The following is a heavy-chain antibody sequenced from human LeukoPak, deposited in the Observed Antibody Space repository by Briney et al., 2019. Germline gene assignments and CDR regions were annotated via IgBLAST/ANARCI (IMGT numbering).Heavy chain of an antibody. D-gene: IGHD3-22*01. J-gene: IGHJ6*03. V-gene: IGHV3-7*01. CDR1: GFTFSSYW. CDR2: IKQDGSEK. CDR3: ARDQVVVVTGPYYYYYYMDV. Sequence: GGSLRLSCAASGFTFSSYWMSWVRQAPGKGLEWVANIKQDGSEKYYVDSVKGRFTISRDNAKNSLYLQMNSLRAEDTAVYYCARDQVVVVTGPYYYYYYMDVWGKGTTVTVSS.